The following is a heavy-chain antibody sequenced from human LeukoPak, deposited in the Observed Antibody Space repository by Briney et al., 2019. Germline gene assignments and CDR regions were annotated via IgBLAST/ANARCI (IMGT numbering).Heavy chain of an antibody. CDR3: ARDSGFSGTQRGEY. CDR2: ISYDGSNK. J-gene: IGHJ4*02. CDR1: GFTFSSYA. Sequence: GGSLRLSCAASGFTFSSYAMHWVRQAPGKGLEWVAVISYDGSNKYYADSVKGRFSISRDNSKNTLYLQMNSLRAEDTAVYYCARDSGFSGTQRGEYWGQGTLVTVSS. V-gene: IGHV3-30*04. D-gene: IGHD3/OR15-3a*01.